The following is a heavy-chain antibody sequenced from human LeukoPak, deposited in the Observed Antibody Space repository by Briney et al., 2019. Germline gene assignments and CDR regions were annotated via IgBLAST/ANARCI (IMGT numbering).Heavy chain of an antibody. CDR1: GYTFTSYY. D-gene: IGHD6-13*01. Sequence: ASVKVSCKASGYTFTSYYMHWVRQAPGQGLEWMGIINPSGGSTSYAQKFQGRVTMTRDTSTSTVYTELSSLRSEDTAVYYCARDSIAAAGPAPFYYYGMDVWGQGTTVTVSS. V-gene: IGHV1-46*01. CDR2: INPSGGST. CDR3: ARDSIAAAGPAPFYYYGMDV. J-gene: IGHJ6*02.